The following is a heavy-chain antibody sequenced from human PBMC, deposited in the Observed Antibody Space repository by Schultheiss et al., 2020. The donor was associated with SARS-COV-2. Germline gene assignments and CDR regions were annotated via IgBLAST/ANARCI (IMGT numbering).Heavy chain of an antibody. J-gene: IGHJ6*02. CDR1: GFTFSSYA. D-gene: IGHD2-15*01. V-gene: IGHV3-9*01. CDR2: ISWNSGSI. CDR3: ANVPATAYYYYYGMDV. Sequence: GGSLRLSCAASGFTFSSYAMSWVRQAPGKGLEWVSGISWNSGSIGYADSVKGRFTVSRDNAKNSLYLQMNSLRAEDTAVYYCANVPATAYYYYYGMDVWGQGTTVTVSS.